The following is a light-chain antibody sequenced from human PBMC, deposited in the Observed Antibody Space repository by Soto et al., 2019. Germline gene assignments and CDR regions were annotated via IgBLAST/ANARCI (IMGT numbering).Light chain of an antibody. CDR2: GAS. J-gene: IGKJ1*01. Sequence: EIVMTQSPATLSVSPGERATLSCRASQSVSSNLAWYKEKPGQAPRLLIYGASTRATGIPARFSGSGSGTKFTLTISSLQSEDFAVYYCQQYNNWLWTFGQGTKVDIK. CDR1: QSVSSN. V-gene: IGKV3-15*01. CDR3: QQYNNWLWT.